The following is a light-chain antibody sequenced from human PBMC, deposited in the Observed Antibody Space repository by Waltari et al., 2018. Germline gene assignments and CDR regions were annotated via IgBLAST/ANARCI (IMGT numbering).Light chain of an antibody. Sequence: EIVLTQSPGPLSLSAGERATLSCRASQTVSNNYLAWYQQKPGQAPRLLIYGASTRATGIQDKFRGSGVGADFTLTISRLDPEDFAMYFCQQYGSSPYTFGQGTKLE. CDR3: QQYGSSPYT. J-gene: IGKJ2*01. CDR2: GAS. CDR1: QTVSNNY. V-gene: IGKV3-20*01.